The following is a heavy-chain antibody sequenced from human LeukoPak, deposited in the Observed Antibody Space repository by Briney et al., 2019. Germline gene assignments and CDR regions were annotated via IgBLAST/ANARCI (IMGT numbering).Heavy chain of an antibody. CDR2: INPNSGGT. D-gene: IGHD1-7*01. CDR1: GYTFTGYY. CDR3: AREVAGTTPERERFDP. J-gene: IGHJ5*02. Sequence: ASVKVSCKASGYTFTGYYMHWVRQAPGQGLDWMGRINPNSGGTNYAQKFQGRVTMTRDTSISTAYMELSRLRSDDTAVYYCAREVAGTTPERERFDPWGQGTLVTVS. V-gene: IGHV1-2*06.